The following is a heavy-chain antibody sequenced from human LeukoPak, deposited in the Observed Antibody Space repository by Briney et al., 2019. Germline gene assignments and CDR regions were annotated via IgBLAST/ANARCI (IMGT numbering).Heavy chain of an antibody. J-gene: IGHJ4*02. D-gene: IGHD2-2*01. V-gene: IGHV3-53*01. CDR2: TYSGGTT. Sequence: GGSLRLSCAGSGFSVSDNYMTWVRQAPGKGLEWVSVTYSGGTTYYADSVEGRFTISRDNSKNTLYLQMNSLRTEDTAIYYCAKEGGLGYCSTTSCAFAHWGRGTLVTVSS. CDR3: AKEGGLGYCSTTSCAFAH. CDR1: GFSVSDNY.